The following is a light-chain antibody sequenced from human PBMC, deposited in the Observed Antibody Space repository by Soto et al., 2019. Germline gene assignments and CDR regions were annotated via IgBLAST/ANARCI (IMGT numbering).Light chain of an antibody. CDR2: SND. CDR3: AAWDDSLNGWV. Sequence: QAVVTQPPSASGTPGQRVTISCSGSSSNIGSNAVNWYQQLPGTAPKLLIYSNDQRPSGVPDRFFGSESGTSASLAISGLQSEDEADYYCAAWDDSLNGWVFGGGTKLTVL. V-gene: IGLV1-44*01. J-gene: IGLJ3*02. CDR1: SSNIGSNA.